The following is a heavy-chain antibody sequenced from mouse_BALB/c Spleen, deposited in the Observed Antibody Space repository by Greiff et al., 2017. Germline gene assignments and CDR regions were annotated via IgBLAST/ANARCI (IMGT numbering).Heavy chain of an antibody. CDR2: INPSNGGT. Sequence: QVQLQQPGAELVKPGASVKLSCKASGYTFTSYYMYWVKQRPGQGLEWIGGINPSNGGTNFNEKFKSKATLTVDKSSSTAYMQLSSLTSEDSAVYYCTREDDGYPRSYAMDYWGQGTSVTVSS. J-gene: IGHJ4*01. CDR1: GYTFTSYY. V-gene: IGHV1S81*02. CDR3: TREDDGYPRSYAMDY. D-gene: IGHD2-3*01.